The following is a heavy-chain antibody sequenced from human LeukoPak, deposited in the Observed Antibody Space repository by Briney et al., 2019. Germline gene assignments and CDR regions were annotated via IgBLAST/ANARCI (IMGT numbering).Heavy chain of an antibody. J-gene: IGHJ4*02. V-gene: IGHV1-2*02. Sequence: RASVKVSCKAPGYTFTGYYMHWVRQAPGQGLEWMGWINPSSGGTNYAQKFQGRVTMTRDTSISTAYMELSRLRSDDTAVYYCARETTVTHDIGYWGQGTLVTVSS. D-gene: IGHD4-17*01. CDR3: ARETTVTHDIGY. CDR2: INPSSGGT. CDR1: GYTFTGYY.